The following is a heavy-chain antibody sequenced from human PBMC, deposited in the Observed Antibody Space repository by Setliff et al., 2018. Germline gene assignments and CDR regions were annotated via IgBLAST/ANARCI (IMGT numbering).Heavy chain of an antibody. Sequence: ASVKVSCKASGYTFTSYDINWVRQATGQGLEWMGWMNPNSGHTGYAQKFQGRVTITRNTSISTTYMELSSLRSEDTTAYYCARGSRSGGKGGYNWFDPWGQGTLGTVSS. CDR3: ARGSRSGGKGGYNWFDP. CDR2: MNPNSGHT. CDR1: GYTFTSYD. J-gene: IGHJ5*02. V-gene: IGHV1-8*03. D-gene: IGHD2-15*01.